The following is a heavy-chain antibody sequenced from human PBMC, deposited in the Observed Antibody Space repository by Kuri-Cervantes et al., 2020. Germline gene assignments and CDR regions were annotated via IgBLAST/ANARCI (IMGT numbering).Heavy chain of an antibody. D-gene: IGHD6-13*01. CDR1: GFTFSSYA. V-gene: IGHV3-30-3*01. J-gene: IGHJ5*02. Sequence: GSLRLSCAASGFTFSSYAMHWVRQAPGKGLEWVAVISYDGSNKYYADSVKGRFTISRDNSKNTLYLQMNSLRDEDTAVYYCASLYSSSWRNWFDPWGQGTLVTVSS. CDR3: ASLYSSSWRNWFDP. CDR2: ISYDGSNK.